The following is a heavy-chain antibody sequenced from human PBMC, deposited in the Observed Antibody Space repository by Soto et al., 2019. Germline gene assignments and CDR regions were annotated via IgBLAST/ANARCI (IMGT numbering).Heavy chain of an antibody. J-gene: IGHJ4*02. D-gene: IGHD3-10*01. CDR2: INVVNDNT. V-gene: IGHV1-3*01. CDR3: AKDRSVVRGAIISSGLVI. Sequence: GASVKLSCKDSGYTKINCALHWVRQAPEQGLEWMGWINVVNDNTKYSQNFQGRVTITRDTSASTAYMELSSLRYEDTAVYYCAKDRSVVRGAIISSGLVIWGQGTMVTVSS. CDR1: GYTKINCA.